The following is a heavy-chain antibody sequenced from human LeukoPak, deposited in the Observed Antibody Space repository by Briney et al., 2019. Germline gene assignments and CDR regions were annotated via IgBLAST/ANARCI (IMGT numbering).Heavy chain of an antibody. CDR2: INPSGGST. CDR1: GYTFTSYY. V-gene: IGHV1-46*01. J-gene: IGHJ4*02. Sequence: ASVKVSCKASGYTFTSYYMHWVRQAPGQGLEWMGIINPSGGSTSYAQKFQGRVTMTRDTSTSTVYMELSSLRSEDTAVYYCARGSGIAAARRLFDYWGQGTLVTVSS. D-gene: IGHD6-13*01. CDR3: ARGSGIAAARRLFDY.